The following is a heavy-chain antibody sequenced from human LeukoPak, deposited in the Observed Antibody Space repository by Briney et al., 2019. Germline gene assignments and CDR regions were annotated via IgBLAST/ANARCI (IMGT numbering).Heavy chain of an antibody. CDR3: ARAKQWLYFLSAFDI. J-gene: IGHJ3*02. V-gene: IGHV4-30-2*01. CDR1: GGSISSGGYY. Sequence: SETLSLTCTVSGGSISSGGYYWSWIRQPPGKGLEWIGYIYHSGSTYYNPSLKSRVTISVDTSKNQFSLKLSSVTAADTAVYYCARAKQWLYFLSAFDIWGQGTMVTVSS. CDR2: IYHSGST. D-gene: IGHD6-19*01.